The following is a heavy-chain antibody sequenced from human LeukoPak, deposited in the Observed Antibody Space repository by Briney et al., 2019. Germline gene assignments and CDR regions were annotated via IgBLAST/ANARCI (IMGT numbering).Heavy chain of an antibody. CDR2: ISAYNGNT. Sequence: GASVKVSCKASGYTFTSYGISWVRQAPGQGLEWMGWISAYNGNTNYAQKLQGRVTMTTDTSTSTAYMELRSLRAEDTAVYYCARDDTAMVYFDYWGQGTLVTVSS. J-gene: IGHJ4*02. V-gene: IGHV1-18*01. CDR1: GYTFTSYG. D-gene: IGHD5-18*01. CDR3: ARDDTAMVYFDY.